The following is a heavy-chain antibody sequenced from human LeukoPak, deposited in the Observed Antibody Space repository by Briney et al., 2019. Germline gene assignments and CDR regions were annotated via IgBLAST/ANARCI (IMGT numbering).Heavy chain of an antibody. CDR1: GGSFSGYY. CDR2: INHSGST. CDR3: ATILTRYCCSTSCERRVDY. V-gene: IGHV4-34*01. Sequence: SETLSLTCAVYGGSFSGYYWSWIRQPPGKGMEWIGEINHSGSTNYNPSLKSRVTISVDTSKNQSSLKLSSVTAADTAVYYCATILTRYCCSTSCERRVDYWGQGTLVTVSS. J-gene: IGHJ4*02. D-gene: IGHD2-2*01.